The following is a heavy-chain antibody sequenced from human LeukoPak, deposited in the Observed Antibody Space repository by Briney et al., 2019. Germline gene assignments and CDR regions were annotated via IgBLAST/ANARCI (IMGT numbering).Heavy chain of an antibody. Sequence: SGPALVKPTQTLTLTCTFSGFSLSTSGMCVSWIRQPPGKALEWLARIDWDDDKYYGTSLKTRLTISKDTSKTQVVLTMTNMDPVDTATYYCARIYSYGAQSDYWGQGTLVTVSS. J-gene: IGHJ4*02. CDR1: GFSLSTSGMC. D-gene: IGHD5-18*01. CDR2: IDWDDDK. CDR3: ARIYSYGAQSDY. V-gene: IGHV2-70*11.